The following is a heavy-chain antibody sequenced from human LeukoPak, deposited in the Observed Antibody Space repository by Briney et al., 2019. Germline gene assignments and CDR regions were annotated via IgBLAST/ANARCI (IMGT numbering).Heavy chain of an antibody. Sequence: ASVKVSCKASGYTFTSYDINWVRQATGQGLEWMGWMNPNSGNTGYAQKFQGRVTMTRNTSISTAYMELSSLRSEDTAVYYCARVRARRPQPCCSSTSCPYYYYMDVWGKGTTVTVSS. D-gene: IGHD2-2*01. CDR1: GYTFTSYD. CDR3: ARVRARRPQPCCSSTSCPYYYYMDV. V-gene: IGHV1-8*01. J-gene: IGHJ6*03. CDR2: MNPNSGNT.